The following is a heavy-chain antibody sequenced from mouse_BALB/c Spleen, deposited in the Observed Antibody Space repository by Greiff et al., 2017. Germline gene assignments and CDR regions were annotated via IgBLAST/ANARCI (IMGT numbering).Heavy chain of an antibody. V-gene: IGHV5-6*02. D-gene: IGHD1-1*01. CDR1: GFTFSSYG. CDR3: ARGATTVVADWYFDV. Sequence: EVMLVESGGDLVKPGGSLKLSCAASGFTFSSYGMSWVRQTPDKRLEWVATISSGGSYTYYPDRVKGRFTISRDNAKNTLYLQMSSLKSEDTAMYYCARGATTVVADWYFDVWGAGTTVTVSS. CDR2: ISSGGSYT. J-gene: IGHJ1*01.